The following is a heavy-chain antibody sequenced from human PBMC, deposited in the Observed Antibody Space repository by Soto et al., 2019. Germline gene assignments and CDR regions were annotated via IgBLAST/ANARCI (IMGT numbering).Heavy chain of an antibody. CDR1: GFTFSNYY. D-gene: IGHD5-12*01. CDR3: ARDREYSPYGLDV. CDR2: ISSIGTNR. V-gene: IGHV3-11*01. J-gene: IGHJ6*02. Sequence: LSLSCAASGFTFSNYYMIWVRQAPGKGLEWVSYISSIGTNRYYAESVEGRFTISRDNAKKSLYLQMNSLRAEDTAVYYCARDREYSPYGLDVWGQGTTVTVSS.